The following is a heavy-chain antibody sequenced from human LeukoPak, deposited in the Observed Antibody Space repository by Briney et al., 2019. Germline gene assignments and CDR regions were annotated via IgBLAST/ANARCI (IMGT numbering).Heavy chain of an antibody. Sequence: SETLSLTCTVSGYSISSGYYWGWIRQPPGKGLEWIGNIYHSGTTYYNPSLKSRVTISVDRSKNQFSLNLSSVTAADTAVYYCARTPTAILYRWGHYFDYWGQGTLVTVSS. CDR2: IYHSGTT. V-gene: IGHV4-38-2*02. J-gene: IGHJ4*02. CDR3: ARTPTAILYRWGHYFDY. D-gene: IGHD2/OR15-2a*01. CDR1: GYSISSGYY.